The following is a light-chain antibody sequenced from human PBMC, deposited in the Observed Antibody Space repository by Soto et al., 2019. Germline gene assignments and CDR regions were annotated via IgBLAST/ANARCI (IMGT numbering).Light chain of an antibody. CDR2: AAS. CDR1: QGIRND. CDR3: LQDYNYPWT. V-gene: IGKV1-6*01. J-gene: IGKJ1*01. Sequence: AIQMTQSPSSVSASVGDRVTITFLASQGIRNDLGWYQQKPGKAPKLLIYAASSLQSGVPSRFSGSGSGTDFTLTINSLQPEDFATYYCLQDYNYPWTFGQGTKVDIK.